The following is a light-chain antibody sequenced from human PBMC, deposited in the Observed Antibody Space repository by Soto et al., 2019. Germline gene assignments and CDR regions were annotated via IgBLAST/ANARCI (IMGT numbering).Light chain of an antibody. J-gene: IGLJ1*01. Sequence: QSALTQPASVSGSPGQSITISCTGTSSDIGGYNFVSWYQHHPGKAPRLMIFGVSDRPSGVSDRFSGSKSGNTASLTISGFQADDEADYYCSSYISSTTPYVFGTGTKVTVL. CDR2: GVS. V-gene: IGLV2-14*03. CDR1: SSDIGGYNF. CDR3: SSYISSTTPYV.